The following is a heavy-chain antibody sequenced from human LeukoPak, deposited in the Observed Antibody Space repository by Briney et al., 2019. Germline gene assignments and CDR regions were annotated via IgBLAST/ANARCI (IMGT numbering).Heavy chain of an antibody. D-gene: IGHD5-18*01. V-gene: IGHV4-39*01. CDR2: IYYNGDT. J-gene: IGHJ4*02. CDR1: GGSISSGSYY. CDR3: ARLRGYTDGPPGY. Sequence: SETLSLICTVSGGSISSGSYYWGWIRQPPGKGLEWIGNIYYNGDTYYNASLRSRVTISVDTSKNRFSLNLNSVTAADTAVYFCARLRGYTDGPPGYWGQGTLVTVSS.